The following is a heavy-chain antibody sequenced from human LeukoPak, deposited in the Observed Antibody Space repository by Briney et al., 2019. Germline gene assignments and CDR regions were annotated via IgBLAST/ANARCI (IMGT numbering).Heavy chain of an antibody. D-gene: IGHD5-24*01. CDR3: ARGAGYNYPYYFDY. V-gene: IGHV3-53*01. CDR1: GLTFSSSW. Sequence: PGGSLRLSCAVSGLTFSSSWMDWVRQAPGKGLEWVSVIYGGGNIYYADSVKGRFTISRDNSKNTLYLQMNSLRAEDTAVYYCARGAGYNYPYYFDYWGQGTLVTVSS. J-gene: IGHJ4*02. CDR2: IYGGGNI.